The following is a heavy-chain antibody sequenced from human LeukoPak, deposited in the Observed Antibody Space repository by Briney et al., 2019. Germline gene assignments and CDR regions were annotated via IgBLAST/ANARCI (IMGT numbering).Heavy chain of an antibody. CDR2: IYYSGST. V-gene: IGHV4-30-4*01. J-gene: IGHJ4*02. D-gene: IGHD2-2*01. CDR1: GGSISSGDYY. CDR3: ARTLPYQLLSFDY. Sequence: NPSQTLSLTCTVSGGSISSGDYYWSWIRQPPGKGLEWIGYIYYSGSTYYNPFLKSRVTISVDTSKNQFSLKLSSVTAADTAVYYCARTLPYQLLSFDYWGQGTLVTVSS.